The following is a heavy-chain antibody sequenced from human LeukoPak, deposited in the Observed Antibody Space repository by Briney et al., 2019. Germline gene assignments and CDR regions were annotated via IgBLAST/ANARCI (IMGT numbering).Heavy chain of an antibody. V-gene: IGHV4-30-4*08. CDR2: IYYSGST. J-gene: IGHJ3*02. CDR3: ARDYGDCSSTSCYEGDAFDI. Sequence: PSETLSLTFTVSGGSISSGDYYWSWIRQPPGKGLGWIGYIYYSGSTYYNPSLKSRVTISVDTSKNQFSLKLSSVTAADTAVYYCARDYGDCSSTSCYEGDAFDIWGQGTMVTVSS. CDR1: GGSISSGDYY. D-gene: IGHD2-2*01.